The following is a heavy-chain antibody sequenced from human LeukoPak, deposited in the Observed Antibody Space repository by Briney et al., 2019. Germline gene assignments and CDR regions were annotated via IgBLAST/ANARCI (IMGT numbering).Heavy chain of an antibody. V-gene: IGHV4-59*12. J-gene: IGHJ5*02. Sequence: PETLSLTCTVSGGSISSYYWSWIRQPPGKGLEWIGYIYYSGSTNYNPSLKSRVTISVDTSKNQFSLKLSSVTAADTAVYYCARDSNLGDIVVLDPCGQGTLVTVSS. CDR2: IYYSGST. CDR1: GGSISSYY. CDR3: ARDSNLGDIVVLDP. D-gene: IGHD2-21*01.